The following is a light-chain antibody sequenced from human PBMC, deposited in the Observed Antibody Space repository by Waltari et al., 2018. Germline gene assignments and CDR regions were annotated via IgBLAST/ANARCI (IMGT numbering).Light chain of an antibody. CDR3: QHYGSSPYT. V-gene: IGKV3-20*01. J-gene: IGKJ2*01. Sequence: EIVLTQSPGTLSLSPGKRATLSCRASQSVSTNYLAWYQQKPGQAPRLIIYGASSRATGIPDRFSGSGSGTDFTLTIRRLEPEDFAVYYCQHYGSSPYTFGQGAKLEIK. CDR1: QSVSTNY. CDR2: GAS.